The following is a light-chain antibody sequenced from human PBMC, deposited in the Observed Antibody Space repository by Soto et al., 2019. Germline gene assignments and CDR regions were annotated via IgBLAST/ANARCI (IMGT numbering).Light chain of an antibody. CDR1: HSISSG. CDR3: QQYNSYSSYT. CDR2: DAS. J-gene: IGKJ2*01. V-gene: IGKV1-5*01. Sequence: DIQMTQSPSTLSASVGDRVTISCRASHSISSGLAWYQQKPGQAPKLLIYDASSLESGVPSRFSGSGSGTEFTLTLRSLQPDDFAPYYCQQYNSYSSYTFGQGTKLEIK.